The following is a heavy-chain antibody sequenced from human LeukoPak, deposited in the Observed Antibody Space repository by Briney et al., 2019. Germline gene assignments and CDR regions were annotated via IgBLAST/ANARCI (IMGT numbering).Heavy chain of an antibody. CDR2: IYTSGST. V-gene: IGHV4-61*02. D-gene: IGHD1-26*01. CDR1: GGSISSGSYY. Sequence: SETLSLTCTVSGGSISSGSYYWSWIRQPAGKGLEWIGRIYTSGSTNYNPSLKSRVTISVDTSKNQFSLKLSSVTAADTAVYYCASQGEWELLGAFDIWGQGTMVTVSS. CDR3: ASQGEWELLGAFDI. J-gene: IGHJ3*02.